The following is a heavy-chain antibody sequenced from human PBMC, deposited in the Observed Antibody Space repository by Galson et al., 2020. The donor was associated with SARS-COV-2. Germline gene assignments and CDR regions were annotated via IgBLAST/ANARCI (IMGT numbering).Heavy chain of an antibody. CDR3: ATGRAGGQQLVFVN. V-gene: IGHV4-34*01. D-gene: IGHD6-13*01. CDR2: IDHSAST. J-gene: IGHJ4*02. CDR1: GGTLNGYY. Sequence: PSETLSLTCAVYGGTLNGYYWTWIRQPPGKGLEWIGEIDHSASTIYNPSLKGRLTMSVDTSKNQFSLKLNSVTAADTAVYYCATGRAGGQQLVFVNWGQGTLVTVSS.